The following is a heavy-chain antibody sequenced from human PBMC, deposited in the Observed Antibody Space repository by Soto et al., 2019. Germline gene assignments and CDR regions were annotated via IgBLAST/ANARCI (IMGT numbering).Heavy chain of an antibody. Sequence: GGSLRLSCAASGLIFSNYKMHWVRQAPGKGLVWVSRINTDGSITDYADSVKGRFTVSRDNAKNTMYLQMNSLTADDTAVYYCARDTNGLLYWGQGTLVGISS. CDR1: GLIFSNYK. V-gene: IGHV3-74*01. D-gene: IGHD2-8*01. CDR2: INTDGSIT. CDR3: ARDTNGLLY. J-gene: IGHJ4*02.